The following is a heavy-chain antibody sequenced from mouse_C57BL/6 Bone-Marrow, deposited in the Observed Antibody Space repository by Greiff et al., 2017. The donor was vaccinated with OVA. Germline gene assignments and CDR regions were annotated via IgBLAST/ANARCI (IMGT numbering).Heavy chain of an antibody. CDR3: TNGYYPFAY. Sequence: EVQRVESGAELVRPGASVKLSCTASGFNIKDDYMHWVKQRPEQGLEWIGWIDPENGDTEYASKFQGKATITADTSSNTAYLQLSSLTSEDTAVYYCTNGYYPFAYWGQGTLVTVSA. CDR2: IDPENGDT. D-gene: IGHD2-3*01. CDR1: GFNIKDDY. V-gene: IGHV14-4*01. J-gene: IGHJ3*01.